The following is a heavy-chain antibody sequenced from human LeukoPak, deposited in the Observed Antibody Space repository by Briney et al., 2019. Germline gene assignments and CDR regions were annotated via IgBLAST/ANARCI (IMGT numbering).Heavy chain of an antibody. CDR3: AGDLASSDCSGGSCYESNWFDP. CDR1: GGSISSGGYS. Sequence: SQTLSLTCAVSGGSISSGGYSWSWIRQPPGKGLEWIGYIYHSGSTYYNPSLKSRVTISVDRSKNQFSLKLSSVTAADTAVYYCAGDLASSDCSGGSCYESNWFDPWGQGTLVTVSS. J-gene: IGHJ5*02. D-gene: IGHD2-15*01. CDR2: IYHSGST. V-gene: IGHV4-30-2*01.